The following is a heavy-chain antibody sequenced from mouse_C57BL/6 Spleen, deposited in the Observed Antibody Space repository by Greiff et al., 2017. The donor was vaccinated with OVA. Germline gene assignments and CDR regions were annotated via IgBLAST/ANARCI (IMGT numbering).Heavy chain of an antibody. D-gene: IGHD4-1*01. CDR2: IDPETGGT. CDR1: GYTFTDYE. CDR3: TRDEKLTGTNSAY. J-gene: IGHJ3*01. V-gene: IGHV1-15*01. Sequence: QVQLQQSGAELVRPGASVTLSCKASGYTFTDYEMHWVKQTPVHGLEWIGAIDPETGGTAYNQKFKGKAILTADKSSSTAYMELRSLTSEDSAVYYCTRDEKLTGTNSAYWGQGTLVTVSA.